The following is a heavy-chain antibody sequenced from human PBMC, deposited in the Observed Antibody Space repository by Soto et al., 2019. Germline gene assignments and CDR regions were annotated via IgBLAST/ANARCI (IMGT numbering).Heavy chain of an antibody. CDR3: ARESSSWYGGFDY. CDR1: GFIFSNYG. D-gene: IGHD6-13*01. CDR2: ISYDGSNK. Sequence: GGSLRLSCAASGFIFSNYGIHWVRQAPGKGLEWVAVISYDGSNKYYADSVKGRFTISRDNSKNTLYLQMNSLRAEDTAVYYCARESSSWYGGFDYWGQGTLVTVSS. V-gene: IGHV3-30*19. J-gene: IGHJ4*02.